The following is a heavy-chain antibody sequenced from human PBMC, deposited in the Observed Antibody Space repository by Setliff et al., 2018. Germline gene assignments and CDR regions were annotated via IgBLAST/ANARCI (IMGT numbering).Heavy chain of an antibody. CDR3: AREGLIADTTYYYYYYMDV. D-gene: IGHD2-21*01. V-gene: IGHV1-69*06. CDR2: IIPIFGTA. Sequence: SVKVSCKASGGTFSSYAINWVRQAPGQGLEWMGGIIPIFGTANYAQKFQGRVTITADKSTSTAYMELSSLRSEDTAVYYCAREGLIADTTYYYYYYMDVWGKGTTVTVSS. J-gene: IGHJ6*03. CDR1: GGTFSSYA.